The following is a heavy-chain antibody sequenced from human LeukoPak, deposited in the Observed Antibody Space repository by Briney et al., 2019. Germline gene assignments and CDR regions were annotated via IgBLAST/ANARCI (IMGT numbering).Heavy chain of an antibody. CDR2: INANSGDT. CDR3: ARDRAGGTYYSWYFGL. J-gene: IGHJ2*01. CDR1: GYTFTGHY. D-gene: IGHD1-26*01. Sequence: ASVKASCKASGYTFTGHYMHWVRQAPGQGLEWMGRINANSGDTNYAQKFQGRVTMTRDTSSSTVYMELSRLRSDDTAVYYCARDRAGGTYYSWYFGLWGRGTLVTVSS. V-gene: IGHV1-2*06.